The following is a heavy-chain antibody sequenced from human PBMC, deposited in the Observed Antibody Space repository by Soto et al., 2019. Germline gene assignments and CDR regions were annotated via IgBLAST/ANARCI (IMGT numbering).Heavy chain of an antibody. CDR2: ISYDGSEK. J-gene: IGHJ4*02. V-gene: IGHV3-30*18. D-gene: IGHD2-2*02. CDR1: GFTFNTYG. Sequence: QSGGSLRLSCAASGFTFNTYGMHWVRQAPGKGLEWVAVISYDGSEKYYVDSVKGRFTISKDNSKNTLYLQMNGLRPEDTAVYYCAKSPNFYCSSPNCYKYYFDHWGQGTRVTVSS. CDR3: AKSPNFYCSSPNCYKYYFDH.